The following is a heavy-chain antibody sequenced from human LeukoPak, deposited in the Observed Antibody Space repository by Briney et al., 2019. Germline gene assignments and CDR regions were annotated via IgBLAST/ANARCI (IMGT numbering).Heavy chain of an antibody. Sequence: SETLSLTCTVSGGSISSYYWSWIRQPPGKGLEWIGYIYYSGSTNYNPSLKSRVTISVDTSKNQFSLKLSSVTAADTAVYYCARGLGGYYYYYMDVWGKGTTVTVSS. V-gene: IGHV4-59*01. CDR2: IYYSGST. CDR1: GGSISSYY. D-gene: IGHD3-10*01. J-gene: IGHJ6*03. CDR3: ARGLGGYYYYYMDV.